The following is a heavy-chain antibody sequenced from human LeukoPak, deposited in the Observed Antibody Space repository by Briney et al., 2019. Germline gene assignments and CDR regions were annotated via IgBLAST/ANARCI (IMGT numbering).Heavy chain of an antibody. D-gene: IGHD6-13*01. CDR1: GYSFTSYW. CDR2: IYPRDSDT. Sequence: GESLKISCKGSGYSFTSYWIGWVRQMPGKGLEWMGIIYPRDSDTRYSPSFQGQVTISADKSITTAFLQWSSLKASDTAIYYCARLSSSSWYLDALDFWGQGTMVTVSS. V-gene: IGHV5-51*01. J-gene: IGHJ3*01. CDR3: ARLSSSSWYLDALDF.